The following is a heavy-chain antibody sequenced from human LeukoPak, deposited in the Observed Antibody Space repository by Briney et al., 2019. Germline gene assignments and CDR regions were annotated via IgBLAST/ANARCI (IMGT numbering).Heavy chain of an antibody. D-gene: IGHD3-22*01. Sequence: SETLSLNCAVYGGSFSGYYWSWIRQPPGKGLEWIGEINHSGSTNYNPSLKSRVTISVDTSKNQFSLKLSSVTAADTAVYYCARAIDSSGYYRWENYYYGMDVWGQGTTVTVSS. CDR1: GGSFSGYY. CDR2: INHSGST. V-gene: IGHV4-34*01. J-gene: IGHJ6*02. CDR3: ARAIDSSGYYRWENYYYGMDV.